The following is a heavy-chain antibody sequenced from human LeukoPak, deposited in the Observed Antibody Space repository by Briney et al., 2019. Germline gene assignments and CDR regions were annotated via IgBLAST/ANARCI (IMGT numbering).Heavy chain of an antibody. V-gene: IGHV3-7*01. CDR2: IKQDGSEK. CDR3: ARDSVVVPAAINYYYYGMDV. D-gene: IGHD2-2*02. Sequence: GGSLRLSCAASGFTFSSYWMSWVRQAPGKGLEWVANIKQDGSEKYYVDSVKGRFTISRDNAKNSLYLQMNSLRAEGTAVYYCARDSVVVPAAINYYYYGMDVWGQGTTVTVSS. CDR1: GFTFSSYW. J-gene: IGHJ6*02.